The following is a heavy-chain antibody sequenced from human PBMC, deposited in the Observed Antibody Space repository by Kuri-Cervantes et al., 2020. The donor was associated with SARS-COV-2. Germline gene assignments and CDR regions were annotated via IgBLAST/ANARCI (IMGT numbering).Heavy chain of an antibody. CDR3: ARDQYRYPDFWSGYWAAFDI. J-gene: IGHJ3*02. D-gene: IGHD3-3*01. Sequence: GESLKISCAASGFTFSNYAMHWVRQAPGKGLEYVSSISSSGGSTYYADSVKGRFAISRDNSKNTVYLQMGSLRAEDMATYYCARDQYRYPDFWSGYWAAFDIWGQGTMVTVSS. CDR2: ISSSGGST. CDR1: GFTFSNYA. V-gene: IGHV3-64*02.